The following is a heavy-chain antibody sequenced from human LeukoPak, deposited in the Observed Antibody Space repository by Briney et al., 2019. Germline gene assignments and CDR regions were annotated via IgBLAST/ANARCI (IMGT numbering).Heavy chain of an antibody. J-gene: IGHJ4*02. V-gene: IGHV4-30-2*03. CDR3: AKHYMGSSYNHGLDC. D-gene: IGHD3-10*01. CDR1: GGSISSGSYY. CDR2: IYYSGTT. Sequence: SQTLSLTCTVSGGSISSGSYYWSWIRQPAGKGLEWIGSIYYSGTTYCNPSLKSRVTISVDTSKNQFSLKLSSVTAADTALYYCAKHYMGSSYNHGLDCWGQGTLVTVSS.